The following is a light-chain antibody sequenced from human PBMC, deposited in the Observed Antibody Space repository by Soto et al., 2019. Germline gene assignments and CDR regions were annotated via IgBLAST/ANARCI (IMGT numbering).Light chain of an antibody. Sequence: QSALTQPPSASGSPGQSVAISCTGTASDIGGYSFVSWYQQHPGKAPKLLISDVNKRPSGVPDRFSGSKSGNTASLTVSGLQAEDEAEYYCSAHGGTNPYVFGTGTQLTVL. J-gene: IGLJ1*01. CDR3: SAHGGTNPYV. CDR1: ASDIGGYSF. V-gene: IGLV2-8*01. CDR2: DVN.